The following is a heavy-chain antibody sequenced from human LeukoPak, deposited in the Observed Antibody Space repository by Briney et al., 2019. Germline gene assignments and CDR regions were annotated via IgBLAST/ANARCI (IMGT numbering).Heavy chain of an antibody. CDR3: ARSSGWYIDY. CDR1: GGSISSYY. D-gene: IGHD6-19*01. Sequence: SETLSLTCTVSGGSISSYYWSWIRQPPGKGLEWIGYIYYSGSTNYNPSLKSRVTISVDTSENQFSLKLSSVTAADTAVYYCARSSGWYIDYWGQGTLVTVSS. V-gene: IGHV4-59*01. J-gene: IGHJ4*02. CDR2: IYYSGST.